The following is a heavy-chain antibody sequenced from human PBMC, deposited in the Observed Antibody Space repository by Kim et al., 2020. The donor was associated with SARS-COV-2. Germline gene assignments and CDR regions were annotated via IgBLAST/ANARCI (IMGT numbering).Heavy chain of an antibody. CDR1: GGSISSYY. CDR3: ARVGLLWFGELTRGWFDP. V-gene: IGHV4-59*13. D-gene: IGHD3-10*01. Sequence: SETLSLTCTVSGGSISSYYWSWIRQPPGKGLEWIGYIYYSGSTNYNPSLKSRVTISVDTSKNQFSLKLSSVTAADTAVYYCARVGLLWFGELTRGWFDPWGQGTLVTVSS. J-gene: IGHJ5*02. CDR2: IYYSGST.